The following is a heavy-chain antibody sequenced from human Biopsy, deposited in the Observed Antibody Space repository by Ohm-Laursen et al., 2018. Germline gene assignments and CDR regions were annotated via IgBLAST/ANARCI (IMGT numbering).Heavy chain of an antibody. CDR1: WITLSGNY. J-gene: IGHJ4*02. CDR3: GTELAKGNGWNYFDY. Sequence: SLRLSCAAIWITLSGNYMTWVRPAPGKRLAWVSVIYFGGTTYYADSVKVRFTIHIDHSKNMVDLLKNSLRAEDTAVYYCGTELAKGNGWNYFDYWGQGSLVTVSS. D-gene: IGHD2-15*01. V-gene: IGHV3-53*05. CDR2: IYFGGTT.